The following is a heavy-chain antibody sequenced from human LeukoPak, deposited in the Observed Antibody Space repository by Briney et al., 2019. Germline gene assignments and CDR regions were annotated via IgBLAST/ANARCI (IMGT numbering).Heavy chain of an antibody. D-gene: IGHD1-14*01. Sequence: PSETLSLTCTVSGGSISRYYCSWIRQPPGKGLEYIGYIYYSGSTNYNPSLKSRVIISVDTSKNQFSLKLSSVTAADTAVYFCARDHMPDLRTTGAFDIWGQGTMVTVSS. CDR3: ARDHMPDLRTTGAFDI. V-gene: IGHV4-59*01. CDR1: GGSISRYY. CDR2: IYYSGST. J-gene: IGHJ3*02.